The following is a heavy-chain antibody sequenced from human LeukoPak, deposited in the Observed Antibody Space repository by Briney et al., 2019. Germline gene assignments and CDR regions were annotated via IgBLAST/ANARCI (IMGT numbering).Heavy chain of an antibody. CDR3: ARDRAAVAGINVDY. CDR1: GFTFSSCS. D-gene: IGHD6-19*01. J-gene: IGHJ4*02. Sequence: GGSLRLSCAASGFTFSSCSMDWVRQAPGKGPEWVSSISSSSSYIYYADSVKGRFTISRDNAKNSLYLQMNSLRAEDTAVYYCARDRAAVAGINVDYWGQGTLVTVSS. V-gene: IGHV3-21*01. CDR2: ISSSSSYI.